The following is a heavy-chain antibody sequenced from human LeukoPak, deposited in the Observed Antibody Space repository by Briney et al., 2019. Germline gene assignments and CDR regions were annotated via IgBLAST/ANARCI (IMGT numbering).Heavy chain of an antibody. Sequence: GGSLRLSCAASGFTFSSYAVSWVRQAPGKGLEWVSAISGSGVGTYYADSVKGRFTISRDNSKNTRYLQMSSLRHEDTAVSYCAKTTTGYSSGRYPGWPVDYWGQGTLVSVSS. V-gene: IGHV3-23*01. CDR3: AKTTTGYSSGRYPGWPVDY. D-gene: IGHD6-19*01. CDR1: GFTFSSYA. J-gene: IGHJ4*02. CDR2: ISGSGVGT.